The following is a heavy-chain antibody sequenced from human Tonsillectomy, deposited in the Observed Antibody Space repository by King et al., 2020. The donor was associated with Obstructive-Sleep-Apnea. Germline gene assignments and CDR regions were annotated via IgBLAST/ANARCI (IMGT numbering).Heavy chain of an antibody. CDR3: AKDNGGGSYDS. CDR1: GFTFEDYA. CDR2: IGWNGDLI. V-gene: IGHV3-9*01. J-gene: IGHJ4*02. D-gene: IGHD1-26*01. Sequence: VQLVESGGGLVQPGRSLRLSCAASGFTFEDYAMHWVRQAPGKGLEWVSGIGWNGDLIGYADSVKGRFTISRDNSKNSLYLQMNSLRPEDTALYYCAKDNGGGSYDSWGQGTLITVSS.